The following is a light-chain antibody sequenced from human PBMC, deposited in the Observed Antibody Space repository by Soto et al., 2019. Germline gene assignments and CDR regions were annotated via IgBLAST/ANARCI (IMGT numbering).Light chain of an antibody. Sequence: EIVMTQSPATLSVSTGERETLPCRASQSVSSNLAWYQQKPGQAPRLLIHGASTRATGIPARFSGSGSGTEFTLTISSLQSEDFAVYYCQQYLKWPLTFGGGTNV. CDR1: QSVSSN. V-gene: IGKV3-15*01. J-gene: IGKJ4*01. CDR3: QQYLKWPLT. CDR2: GAS.